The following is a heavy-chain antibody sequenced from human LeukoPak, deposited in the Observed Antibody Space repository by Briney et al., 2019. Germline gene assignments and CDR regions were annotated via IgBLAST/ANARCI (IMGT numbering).Heavy chain of an antibody. CDR2: IRKDGSER. Sequence: PGGSLRLSCAASGFSFSSYWMSWVRQAPGEGLEWVATIRKDGSERHYVDSVRGRFTLSRDNARNSLFLQMNSLRTEDTAVYYCARDVGTPDYWGQGTLVTVSS. V-gene: IGHV3-7*01. D-gene: IGHD1-26*01. CDR1: GFSFSSYW. J-gene: IGHJ4*02. CDR3: ARDVGTPDY.